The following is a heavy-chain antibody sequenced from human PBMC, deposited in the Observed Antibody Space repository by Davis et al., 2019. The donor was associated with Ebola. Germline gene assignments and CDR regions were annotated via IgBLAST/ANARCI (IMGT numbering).Heavy chain of an antibody. J-gene: IGHJ3*01. CDR1: GDSVSSGG. CDR2: TYYNSKWYN. V-gene: IGHV6-1*01. CDR3: ARGFFRHGFDV. Sequence: PSETLSLTCAISGDSVSSGGWNWIRQSPSRGLEWLGRTYYNSKWYNDYALSVKGRITINPDTSKNQFSLQLNSVTPEDTAVYYCARGFFRHGFDVWGQGTMITVSS. D-gene: IGHD3-3*01.